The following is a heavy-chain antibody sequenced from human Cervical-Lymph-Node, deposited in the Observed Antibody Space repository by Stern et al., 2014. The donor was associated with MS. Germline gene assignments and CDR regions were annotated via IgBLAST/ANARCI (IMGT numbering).Heavy chain of an antibody. D-gene: IGHD1-26*01. CDR1: GGTFSRYA. Sequence: QVQLMQSGAEVKKPGSSVKGSCKASGGTFSRYAISWVRQAHGQGLEWVGGIIPIFGTANYAQKFQGRVTITADESTSTAYMELSSLRSEDTAVYYCARGELKEGLVRGMDVWGQGTTVTVSS. V-gene: IGHV1-69*01. J-gene: IGHJ6*02. CDR3: ARGELKEGLVRGMDV. CDR2: IIPIFGTA.